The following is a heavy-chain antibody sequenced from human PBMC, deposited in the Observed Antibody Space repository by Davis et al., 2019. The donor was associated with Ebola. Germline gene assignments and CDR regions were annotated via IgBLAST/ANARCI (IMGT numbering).Heavy chain of an antibody. D-gene: IGHD3-22*01. CDR2: IYSGGST. CDR1: GFTVSSNY. V-gene: IGHV3-53*01. Sequence: PGGSLRLSCAASGFTVSSNYMSWVRQAPGKGLEWVSVIYSGGSTYYADSVKGRFTISRDNAKNSLYLQMNSLRDEDTAVYYCARDTHTWFYFDYWGQGTLVTVSS. CDR3: ARDTHTWFYFDY. J-gene: IGHJ4*02.